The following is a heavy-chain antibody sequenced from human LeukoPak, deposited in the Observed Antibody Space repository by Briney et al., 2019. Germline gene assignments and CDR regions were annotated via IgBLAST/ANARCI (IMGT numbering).Heavy chain of an antibody. CDR1: GGSISSSSYY. CDR2: IYYSGST. CDR3: ARGTVTTFYWFDP. D-gene: IGHD4-11*01. V-gene: IGHV4-39*07. J-gene: IGHJ5*02. Sequence: PSETLSLTCTVSGGSISSSSYYWGWIRQPPGKGLEWIGSIYYSGSTYYNPSLKSRVTISVDTSKNQFSLKLSSVTAADTAVYYCARGTVTTFYWFDPWGQGTLVTVSS.